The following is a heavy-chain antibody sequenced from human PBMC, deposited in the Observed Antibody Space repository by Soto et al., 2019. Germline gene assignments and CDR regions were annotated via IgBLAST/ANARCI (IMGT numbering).Heavy chain of an antibody. D-gene: IGHD3-9*01. CDR3: ARGYYDILTGPFDP. V-gene: IGHV1-69*02. CDR1: GGTFSSYT. CDR2: IIPILGIA. J-gene: IGHJ5*02. Sequence: SVKVSCKASGGTFSSYTISWVRQAPGQGLGWMGRIIPILGIANYAQKFQGRVTITADKSTSTAYMELSSLRSEDTAVYYCARGYYDILTGPFDPWGQGTLVTVSS.